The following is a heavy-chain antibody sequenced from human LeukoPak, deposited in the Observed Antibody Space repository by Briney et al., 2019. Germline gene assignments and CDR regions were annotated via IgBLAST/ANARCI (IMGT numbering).Heavy chain of an antibody. D-gene: IGHD2-2*01. J-gene: IGHJ6*03. CDR2: IIPIFGTA. CDR3: ARSAGGVIVVVTPALSRTRPPYYYYYMDV. V-gene: IGHV1-69*13. Sequence: SVKVSCTASGGTFSTYAISWVRQAPGQGLEWMGGIIPIFGTANYAQKFQGRVTITADESTRSAYLELSSLRSEDTAVYYCARSAGGVIVVVTPALSRTRPPYYYYYMDVWGRGTTVTVSS. CDR1: GGTFSTYA.